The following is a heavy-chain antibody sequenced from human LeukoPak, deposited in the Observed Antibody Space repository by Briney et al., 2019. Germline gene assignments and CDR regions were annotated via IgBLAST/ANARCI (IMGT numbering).Heavy chain of an antibody. Sequence: PGGSLRLSCAASGFTFDDYAMHWVRHAPGKGLEWVSLISGDGGSTYYADSVKGRFTISRDNSKNSLYLQMNSLRTEDTALYYCAKDIGCSSTSCYDGMDVWGQGTTVTVSS. D-gene: IGHD2-2*01. CDR3: AKDIGCSSTSCYDGMDV. CDR1: GFTFDDYA. V-gene: IGHV3-43*02. CDR2: ISGDGGST. J-gene: IGHJ6*02.